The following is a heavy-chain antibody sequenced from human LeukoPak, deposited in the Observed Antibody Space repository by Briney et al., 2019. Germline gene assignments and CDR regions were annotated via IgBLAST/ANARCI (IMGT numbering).Heavy chain of an antibody. CDR2: ISSSSSYI. D-gene: IGHD4-17*01. Sequence: PGGSLRLSCAASGFTFSSYGMNWVRQAPGKGLEWVSSISSSSSYIYYADSVKGRFTISRDNAKNSLYLQMNSLRAEDTAVYYCARENDYGDYGTDYWGQGTLVNVSS. V-gene: IGHV3-21*01. CDR1: GFTFSSYG. J-gene: IGHJ4*02. CDR3: ARENDYGDYGTDY.